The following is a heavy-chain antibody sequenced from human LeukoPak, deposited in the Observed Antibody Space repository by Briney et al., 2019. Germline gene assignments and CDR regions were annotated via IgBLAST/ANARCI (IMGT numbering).Heavy chain of an antibody. V-gene: IGHV3-48*04. CDR1: GFTFSSYS. J-gene: IGHJ4*02. CDR2: ISSSSSTI. Sequence: GGSLRLSCAASGFTFSSYSMNWVRQAPGKGLEWVSYISSSSSTIYYADSVKGRFTISRDNAKHSLYLQMNSLRAEDTAVYYCARDRLRYSYGQFDYWGQGTLVTVSS. D-gene: IGHD5-18*01. CDR3: ARDRLRYSYGQFDY.